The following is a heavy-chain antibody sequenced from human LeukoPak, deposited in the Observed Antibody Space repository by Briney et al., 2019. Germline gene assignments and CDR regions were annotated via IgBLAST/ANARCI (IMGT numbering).Heavy chain of an antibody. CDR1: GFTFSNYG. V-gene: IGHV3-33*01. CDR3: ARDRKEGSGVVYAFDI. J-gene: IGHJ3*02. CDR2: IWYDGSNK. Sequence: PGRSLRLSCAASGFTFSNYGMHWVRQAPGKGLEWVAVIWYDGSNKYYADSVKGRFTISRDNSKNTLYLQMNSLRAEDTAVYYCARDRKEGSGVVYAFDIWGQGTMVTVSS. D-gene: IGHD3-10*01.